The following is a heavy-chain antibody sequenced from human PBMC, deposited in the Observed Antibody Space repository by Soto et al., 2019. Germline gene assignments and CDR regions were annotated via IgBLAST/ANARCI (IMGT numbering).Heavy chain of an antibody. Sequence: VQLVESGGGVVQPGRSLRLSCAASGFTFSSYGMHWVRQAPGKGLEWVAVIWYDGSNKYYADSVKGRFTISRDNSKNTLYLQMNSLRAEDTAVYYCAREWLLFRISPYGMDVWGQGTTVTVSS. D-gene: IGHD3-3*01. CDR1: GFTFSSYG. CDR3: AREWLLFRISPYGMDV. CDR2: IWYDGSNK. J-gene: IGHJ6*02. V-gene: IGHV3-33*01.